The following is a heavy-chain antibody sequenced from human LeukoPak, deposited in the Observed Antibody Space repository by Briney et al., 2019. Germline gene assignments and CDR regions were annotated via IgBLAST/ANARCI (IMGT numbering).Heavy chain of an antibody. CDR2: IYYTGST. Sequence: ASETLSLTCTVSGGSITSYHWSWIRQPPGKGLEWIGYIYYTGSTNYNPSLRSRVTISVDTSKNQFSLKLSSVTAADTAVYYCARSHGSGSYYNLNDYWGQGTLVTVSS. CDR3: ARSHGSGSYYNLNDY. D-gene: IGHD3-10*01. J-gene: IGHJ4*02. V-gene: IGHV4-59*01. CDR1: GGSITSYH.